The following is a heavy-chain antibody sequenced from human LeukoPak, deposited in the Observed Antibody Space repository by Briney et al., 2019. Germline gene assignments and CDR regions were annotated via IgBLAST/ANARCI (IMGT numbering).Heavy chain of an antibody. CDR1: GFTFSSYW. CDR2: IDPDASAS. D-gene: IGHD4-23*01. J-gene: IGHJ3*01. Sequence: GGSLRLSCAAPGFTFSSYWMHWVRQVPGEGLVWVSRIDPDASASTYADSVKGRFTISRDNAKNTLWLQMNSLRADDTAVYYCAGVRAGGNRAFDVWGQGTVVAVSS. V-gene: IGHV3-74*01. CDR3: AGVRAGGNRAFDV.